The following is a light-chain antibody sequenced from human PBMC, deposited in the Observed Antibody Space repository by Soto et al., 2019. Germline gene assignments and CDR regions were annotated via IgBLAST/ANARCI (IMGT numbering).Light chain of an antibody. J-gene: IGKJ1*01. CDR3: QQCGSSPS. CDR2: DTS. CDR1: QSVRSSY. Sequence: IALTQYPGTLSLSPGEIATLSCRASQSVRSSYLAWYQQKPGQAPRLLIYDTSSRATGVPDRFSGSGSGTDFTLAISRREPEDFAVYYCQQCGSSPSFGHRTKVEPK. V-gene: IGKV3-20*01.